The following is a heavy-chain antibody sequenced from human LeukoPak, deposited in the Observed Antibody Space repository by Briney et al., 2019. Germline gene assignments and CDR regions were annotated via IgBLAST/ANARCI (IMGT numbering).Heavy chain of an antibody. J-gene: IGHJ4*02. D-gene: IGHD5-24*01. V-gene: IGHV3-23*01. Sequence: LGGSLRLSCAASGFTFSSYAMSWVRQAPGKGLEGVSGISGSGDTTKYADSVKGRFTISRGNAKNSLYLQMNSLRAEDTAVYYCAWLEGWLQFFPDYWGQGTLVTVSS. CDR3: AWLEGWLQFFPDY. CDR1: GFTFSSYA. CDR2: ISGSGDTT.